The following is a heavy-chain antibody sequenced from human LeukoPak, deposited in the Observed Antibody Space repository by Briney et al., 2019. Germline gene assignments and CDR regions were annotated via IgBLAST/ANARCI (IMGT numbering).Heavy chain of an antibody. CDR1: GGSISSGGYY. J-gene: IGHJ4*02. V-gene: IGHV4-31*03. Sequence: PSETVSLTCTVSGGSISSGGYYWSWIRQHPGKGLEWIGYIYYSGSTYYNPSLKSRVTISVDTSKNQFSLKLSSVTAADTAVYYCAREGQQLVPGYWGQGTLVTVSS. CDR3: AREGQQLVPGY. D-gene: IGHD6-13*01. CDR2: IYYSGST.